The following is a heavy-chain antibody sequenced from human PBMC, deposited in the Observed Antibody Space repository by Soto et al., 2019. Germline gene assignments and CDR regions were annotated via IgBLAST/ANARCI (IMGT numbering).Heavy chain of an antibody. D-gene: IGHD6-13*01. J-gene: IGHJ2*01. Sequence: GGSLRLSCAASGFTFSGSAMHWVRQASGKGLEWVGRIRSKANSYATAYAASVKGRFTISRDDSKNTAYLQMNSLKTEDTAVYYCTTNTKLVYWYFDLWGRGTLVTVSS. V-gene: IGHV3-73*01. CDR2: IRSKANSYAT. CDR1: GFTFSGSA. CDR3: TTNTKLVYWYFDL.